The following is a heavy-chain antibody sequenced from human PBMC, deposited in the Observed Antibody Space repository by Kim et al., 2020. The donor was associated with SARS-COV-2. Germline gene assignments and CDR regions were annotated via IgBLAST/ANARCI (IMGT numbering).Heavy chain of an antibody. CDR3: ARDDENSPRWDWFDP. CDR1: GGTFSSYA. V-gene: IGHV1-69*13. CDR2: IIPIFGTA. Sequence: SVKVSCKASGGTFSSYAISWVRQAPGQGLEWMGGIIPIFGTANYAQKFQGRVTITADESTSTAYMELSSLRSEDTAVYYCARDDENSPRWDWFDPWGQGTLVTVSS. D-gene: IGHD3-3*01. J-gene: IGHJ5*02.